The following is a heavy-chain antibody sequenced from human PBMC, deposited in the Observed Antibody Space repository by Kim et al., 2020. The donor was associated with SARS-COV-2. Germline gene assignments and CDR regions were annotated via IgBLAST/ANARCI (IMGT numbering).Heavy chain of an antibody. J-gene: IGHJ6*02. Sequence: RFTISRDNAKNSLYLQMNSLRDEDTAVYYCARALYCSGGSCYSHYYGMDVWGQGTTVTVSS. D-gene: IGHD2-15*01. V-gene: IGHV3-48*02. CDR3: ARALYCSGGSCYSHYYGMDV.